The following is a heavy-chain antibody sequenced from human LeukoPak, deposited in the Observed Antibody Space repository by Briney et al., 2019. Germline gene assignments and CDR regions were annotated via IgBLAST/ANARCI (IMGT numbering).Heavy chain of an antibody. Sequence: GASVKVSCKASGYTFTSYDINWVRQATGQGLEWMGWMNPNSGNTGYAQKFQGRVTMTRNTSISTAYMELSSLRSEDTAVYYCATGYSARLWYYNWFDPWGQGTLVTVSS. J-gene: IGHJ5*02. CDR1: GYTFTSYD. V-gene: IGHV1-8*01. D-gene: IGHD5-18*01. CDR3: ATGYSARLWYYNWFDP. CDR2: MNPNSGNT.